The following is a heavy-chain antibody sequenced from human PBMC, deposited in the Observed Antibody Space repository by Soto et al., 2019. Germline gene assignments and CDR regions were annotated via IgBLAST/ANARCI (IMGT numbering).Heavy chain of an antibody. CDR2: ISAYNGNT. CDR3: ARNKTTIWPDY. J-gene: IGHJ4*02. Sequence: QVQLVQSGGEVKKPGASVKVSCKASGYTFTSYGISWVRQAPGQGPEWMGWISAYNGNTNYAQKLQGRATMTTDTSTSTAYMELRNLRSDDTAMYYCARNKTTIWPDYWGQGTLVTVSS. V-gene: IGHV1-18*01. CDR1: GYTFTSYG.